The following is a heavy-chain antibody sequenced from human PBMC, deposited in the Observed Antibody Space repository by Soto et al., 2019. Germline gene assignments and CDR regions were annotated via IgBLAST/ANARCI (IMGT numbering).Heavy chain of an antibody. D-gene: IGHD2-21*01. V-gene: IGHV3-21*01. CDR1: GFTFSSYS. CDR2: ISSSSSYI. J-gene: IGHJ2*01. CDR3: ARDGSNCGGDCSAWYFDL. Sequence: GGSLRLSWAASGFTFSSYSMSWVRQAPGKGLEWVSSISSSSSYIYYADSVKGRFTISRDNAKNSLYLQMNSLRAEDTAVYYCARDGSNCGGDCSAWYFDLWGRGTLVTVSS.